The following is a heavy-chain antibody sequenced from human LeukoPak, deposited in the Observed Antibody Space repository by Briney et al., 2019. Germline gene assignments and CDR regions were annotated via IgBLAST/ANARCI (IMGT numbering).Heavy chain of an antibody. CDR1: GFTFSDYW. CDR2: IRQDGSEK. V-gene: IGHV3-7*01. CDR3: ARDSPLGSY. J-gene: IGHJ4*02. D-gene: IGHD3-10*01. Sequence: GGSLRLSCTASGFTFSDYWMSWIRQAPGKGPEWVANIRQDGSEKNSVGSVRGRFTISGDNAKNTLYLQMSSLRVEDTAVYYCARDSPLGSYWGQGTLVTVAS.